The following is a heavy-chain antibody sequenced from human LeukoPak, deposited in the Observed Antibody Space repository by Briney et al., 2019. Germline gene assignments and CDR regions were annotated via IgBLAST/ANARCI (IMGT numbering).Heavy chain of an antibody. CDR3: ARGGARAWFDP. Sequence: PGGSLRLSCAASGFTLSSYWMSWVRQAPGKGLEWVANIKQDGSEKYYVDSVKGRFTISRDSAKNSLYLQMNSLRAEDTAVYYCARGGARAWFDPWGRGTLVTVSS. CDR2: IKQDGSEK. V-gene: IGHV3-7*01. CDR1: GFTLSSYW. D-gene: IGHD1-26*01. J-gene: IGHJ5*02.